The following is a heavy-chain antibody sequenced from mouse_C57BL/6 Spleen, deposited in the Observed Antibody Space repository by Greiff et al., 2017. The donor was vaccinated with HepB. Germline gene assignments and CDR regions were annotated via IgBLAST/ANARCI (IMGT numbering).Heavy chain of an antibody. J-gene: IGHJ3*01. V-gene: IGHV5-9-1*02. Sequence: EVQLQESGGGLVQPGGSMKLSCVASGFTFSSYAMSWVRQTPEKRLEWVAYISSGGDYIYYADTVKGRFTISRDNARNTLYLQMSSLKSEDTAMYYCTRDRGGSYSPFAYWGQGTLVTVSA. CDR2: ISSGGDYI. CDR3: TRDRGGSYSPFAY. CDR1: GFTFSSYA. D-gene: IGHD2-10*01.